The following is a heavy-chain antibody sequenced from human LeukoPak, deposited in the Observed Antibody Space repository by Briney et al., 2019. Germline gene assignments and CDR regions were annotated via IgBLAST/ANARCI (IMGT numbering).Heavy chain of an antibody. CDR2: MNPNSGNT. CDR3: ARDLDYSSYDGNDY. CDR1: GYTFTSYD. Sequence: PPASVKVSCKASGYTFTSYDINWVRQATGQGLEWMGWMNPNSGNTGYAQKFQGRVTMTRNTSISTAYMELSSLRSEDTAVYYCARDLDYSSYDGNDYWGQGTLVTVSS. D-gene: IGHD4-11*01. J-gene: IGHJ4*02. V-gene: IGHV1-8*01.